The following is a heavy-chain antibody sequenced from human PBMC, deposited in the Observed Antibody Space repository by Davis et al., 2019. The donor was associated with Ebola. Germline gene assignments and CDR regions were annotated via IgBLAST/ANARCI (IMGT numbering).Heavy chain of an antibody. D-gene: IGHD2-2*02. J-gene: IGHJ5*02. V-gene: IGHV1-2*02. CDR3: ARDRPAAIRSVNWFDP. CDR1: GYTFTGYY. CDR2: INPNSGGT. Sequence: ASVKVSCKASGYTFTGYYIHWVRQAPGQGLEWMGWINPNSGGTNYAQKFQGRVTMTRDTSISTAYMELSRLRSDDTAVHYCARDRPAAIRSVNWFDPWGQGTLVTVSS.